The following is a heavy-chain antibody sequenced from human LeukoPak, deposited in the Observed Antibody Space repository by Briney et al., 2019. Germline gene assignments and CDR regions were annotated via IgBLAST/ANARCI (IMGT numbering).Heavy chain of an antibody. D-gene: IGHD2-15*01. CDR1: GGSISSGSYY. Sequence: PSETLSLTCTVSGGSISSGSYYWSWIRQPAGKGLEWIGRIYTSGSTNYNPSLKSRVTISVDTSKNQFSLKLSSVTAADTAVYYCARDLRYCSGGSCYSRWFDPWGQGTVVTVSS. V-gene: IGHV4-61*02. CDR3: ARDLRYCSGGSCYSRWFDP. J-gene: IGHJ5*02. CDR2: IYTSGST.